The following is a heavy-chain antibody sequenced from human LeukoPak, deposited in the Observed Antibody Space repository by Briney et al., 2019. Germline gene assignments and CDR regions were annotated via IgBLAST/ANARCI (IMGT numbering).Heavy chain of an antibody. Sequence: PGGSLRLSCTASGFSFSRYWMHWVRQAPGMGLVWVARTNSDGSSTNYADSVKGRITVSIDNAKNTLYLLMNSLRAEDTAVYSCARDSFGLDYWGQGTLVTVSS. CDR3: ARDSFGLDY. CDR2: TNSDGSST. J-gene: IGHJ4*02. CDR1: GFSFSRYW. D-gene: IGHD3/OR15-3a*01. V-gene: IGHV3-74*01.